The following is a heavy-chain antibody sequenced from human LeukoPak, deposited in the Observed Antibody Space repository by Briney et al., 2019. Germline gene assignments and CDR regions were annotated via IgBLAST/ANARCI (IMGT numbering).Heavy chain of an antibody. Sequence: SETLSLTCAVYGGSFSGYYWSWIRQPPGKELEWIGEISHSGSTMYSTSLKSRVTISLDTSKNQFSLKLSSVTAADTAVYYCARDDALLGGTFFDYWGQGTLVTVSS. V-gene: IGHV4-34*01. CDR3: ARDDALLGGTFFDY. J-gene: IGHJ4*02. D-gene: IGHD3-16*01. CDR1: GGSFSGYY. CDR2: ISHSGST.